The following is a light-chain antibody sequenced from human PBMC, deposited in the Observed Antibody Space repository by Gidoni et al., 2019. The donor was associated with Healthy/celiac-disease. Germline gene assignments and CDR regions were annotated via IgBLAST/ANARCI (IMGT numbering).Light chain of an antibody. CDR3: AAWDDSLNGRYV. CDR1: SSNSGSNT. Sequence: QSVLPQPPSASGTPGQRVTISCSGSSSNSGSNTVNWYQQLPGTAPKLLIYSNNQRPSGVPDRFSGSKSGTSASLAISGLQSEDEADYYCAAWDDSLNGRYVFGTGTKITVL. V-gene: IGLV1-44*01. J-gene: IGLJ1*01. CDR2: SNN.